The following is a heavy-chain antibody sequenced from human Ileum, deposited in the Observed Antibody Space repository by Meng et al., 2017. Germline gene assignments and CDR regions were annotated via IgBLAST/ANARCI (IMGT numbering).Heavy chain of an antibody. CDR2: ITGSGGST. CDR3: ARGGRLVDF. Sequence: VQVVASCVGLVQTGGALRLSCVASRFTFSSYAMSWVRQAPGKGLEWVSVITGSGGSTYYPDSVKGRFTISRDNSKNTVDLQMNSLRVEDTAIYYCARGGRLVDFWGQGTMVTVSS. J-gene: IGHJ3*01. V-gene: IGHV3-23*04. CDR1: RFTFSSYA. D-gene: IGHD3-9*01.